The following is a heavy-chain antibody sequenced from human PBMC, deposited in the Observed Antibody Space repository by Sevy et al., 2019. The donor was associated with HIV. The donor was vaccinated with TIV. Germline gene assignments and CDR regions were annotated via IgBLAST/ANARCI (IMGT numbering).Heavy chain of an antibody. V-gene: IGHV3-33*01. CDR1: GFTFSTYG. D-gene: IGHD4-17*01. Sequence: GGSLRLSCAASGFTFSTYGMHWVRQAPGKGLEWVAVIWLDGSNTYYADSVKGRFTISRDIAKNTLHLQMNSLRAEDKAAYYCARDLEFYDYGDYGPAFMPDYWGQGTLVTVSS. CDR2: IWLDGSNT. CDR3: ARDLEFYDYGDYGPAFMPDY. J-gene: IGHJ4*02.